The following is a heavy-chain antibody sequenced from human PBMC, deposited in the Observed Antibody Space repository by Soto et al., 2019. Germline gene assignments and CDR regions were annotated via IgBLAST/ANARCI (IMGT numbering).Heavy chain of an antibody. D-gene: IGHD3-10*01. CDR3: ARGFGEFGWWFDP. V-gene: IGHV1-69*02. Sequence: QVQLVQSGAEVKKPGSSVKVSCKASGGTFSSYTISWVRQAPGQGLEWMGRIIPILGIANYAQKFQGRVTITADKSTSTAYMELSSLRSEDTAVYYCARGFGEFGWWFDPWGQGTLVTVSS. CDR2: IIPILGIA. J-gene: IGHJ5*02. CDR1: GGTFSSYT.